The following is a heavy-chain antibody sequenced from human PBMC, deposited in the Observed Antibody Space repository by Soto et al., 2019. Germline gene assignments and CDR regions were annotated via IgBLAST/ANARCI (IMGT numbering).Heavy chain of an antibody. J-gene: IGHJ4*02. CDR2: IYYSGST. CDR1: GGSISSYY. V-gene: IGHV4-59*08. Sequence: QVQLQESGPGLVKPSETLSLTCTVSGGSISSYYWSWIRQPPGKGLEWIGYIYYSGSTNYNPALKSQVTIAVDTSKNQFALKLSSVTAADTAVYYCARHVIEMAPFGYWGQGTLVTVSS. CDR3: ARHVIEMAPFGY.